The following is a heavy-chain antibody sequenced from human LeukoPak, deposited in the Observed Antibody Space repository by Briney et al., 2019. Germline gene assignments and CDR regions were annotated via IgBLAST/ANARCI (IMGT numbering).Heavy chain of an antibody. CDR1: GGSFSGYY. D-gene: IGHD2-15*01. J-gene: IGHJ4*02. CDR2: INHSGST. CDR3: ARRICRGGSCYSIDY. Sequence: SETLSLTCAVYGGSFSGYYWSWIRQPPGKGLEWIWEINHSGSTNYNPSLKSRVTISVDTSKNQFSLKLSSVTAADTAVYYCARRICRGGSCYSIDYWGQGTLVTVSS. V-gene: IGHV4-34*01.